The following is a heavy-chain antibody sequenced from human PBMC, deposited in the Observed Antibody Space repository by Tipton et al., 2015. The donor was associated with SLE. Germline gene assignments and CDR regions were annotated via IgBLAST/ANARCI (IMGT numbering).Heavy chain of an antibody. D-gene: IGHD2-21*01. CDR2: IRSKANSYAT. V-gene: IGHV3-73*01. J-gene: IGHJ3*02. CDR3: AKGGQVLLDAFDI. CDR1: GFTFSGSA. Sequence: SLRLSYAASGFTFSGSAMHWVRQASGKGLEWVGRIRSKANSYATAYAASVKGRFTISRDDSKNTAYLQMNNLRAEDTAIYYCAKGGQVLLDAFDIWGQGTMVTVSS.